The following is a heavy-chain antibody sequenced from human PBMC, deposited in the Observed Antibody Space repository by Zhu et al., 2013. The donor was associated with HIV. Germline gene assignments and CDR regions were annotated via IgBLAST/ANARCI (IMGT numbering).Heavy chain of an antibody. CDR2: ISAYNGNT. D-gene: IGHD3-10*01. CDR1: GYTFMNYD. V-gene: IGHV1-18*01. Sequence: QVQLVQSGAELKKPGASVKVSCKASGYTFMNYDINWVRQAPGQGLEWMGWISAYNGNTNYAQKLQGRVTMTTDTSTSTAYMXLRSLRSDDTAVYYCARDTLWFGDSTXLGYWGQGTLVTVSS. J-gene: IGHJ4*02. CDR3: ARDTLWFGDSTXLGY.